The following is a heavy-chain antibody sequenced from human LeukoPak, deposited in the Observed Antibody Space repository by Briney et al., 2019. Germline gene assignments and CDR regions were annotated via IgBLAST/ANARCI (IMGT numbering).Heavy chain of an antibody. Sequence: SETLSLTCAVYGGSFSGYYWSWIRQPPGKGLEWIGEINHSGSTNYNPSLKSRVTISVDTSKNQFSLKLSSVTAADTAVYYCASRTYYDILTGYYTLSHRYYDMDVWGQGTTVTVSS. V-gene: IGHV4-34*01. CDR3: ASRTYYDILTGYYTLSHRYYDMDV. D-gene: IGHD3-9*01. CDR2: INHSGST. J-gene: IGHJ6*02. CDR1: GGSFSGYY.